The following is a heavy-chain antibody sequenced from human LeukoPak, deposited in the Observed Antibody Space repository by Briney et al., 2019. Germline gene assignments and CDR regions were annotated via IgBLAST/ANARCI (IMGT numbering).Heavy chain of an antibody. CDR3: ARQEQQLIYNWFDP. CDR2: VYYSGTT. D-gene: IGHD6-13*01. J-gene: IGHJ5*02. CDR1: GGSISLSYYY. V-gene: IGHV4-39*07. Sequence: SETLSLTCSVSGGSISLSYYYWGWIRQPPGKALEWIGSVYYSGTTSYNPSLKSRVTISVDTSKNQFSLKLSSVTAADTAVYYCARQEQQLIYNWFDPWGQGTLVTVSS.